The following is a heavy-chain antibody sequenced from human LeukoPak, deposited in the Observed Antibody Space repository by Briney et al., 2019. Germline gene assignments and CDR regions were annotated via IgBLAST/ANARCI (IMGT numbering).Heavy chain of an antibody. CDR3: ARETLTIPVGYYGMDV. V-gene: IGHV3-21*01. CDR1: RFTFTSYS. CDR2: ISSSSSYI. J-gene: IGHJ6*02. Sequence: GGSLRLSCAASRFTFTSYSMNWVRQAPGKGLEWVSSISSSSSYIYYADSVQGRFIISRDNAKNSLFLQMNSLRVEDTAVYYCARETLTIPVGYYGMDVWGQGTTVTVSS. D-gene: IGHD4-23*01.